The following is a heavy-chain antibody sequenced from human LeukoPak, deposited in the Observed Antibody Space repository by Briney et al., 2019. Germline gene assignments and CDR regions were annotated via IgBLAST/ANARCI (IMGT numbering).Heavy chain of an antibody. D-gene: IGHD6-19*01. CDR3: AREYSSGWYSRYFDL. J-gene: IGHJ2*01. V-gene: IGHV4-39*07. CDR2: IYYSGST. Sequence: SETLSLACTVSGGSISSSSYYCGRIRQPPGKGLEWIGSIYYSGSTYYNPSFNSRVTISVDTSNNQFSLILSPVTPAGTAVYYCAREYSSGWYSRYFDLWGRGTLVTVSS. CDR1: GGSISSSSYY.